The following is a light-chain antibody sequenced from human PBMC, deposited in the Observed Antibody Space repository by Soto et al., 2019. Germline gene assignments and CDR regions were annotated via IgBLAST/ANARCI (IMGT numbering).Light chain of an antibody. V-gene: IGKV1-9*01. Sequence: AYKGDRVTITCRASQGISSYLAWYQQKPGKAPKLLIYAASTLQSGVPSRFSGSGSGTEFTLTISSLQPEDCATYFCQQGGTFGQGTKVDIK. CDR1: QGISSY. CDR3: QQGGT. CDR2: AAS. J-gene: IGKJ1*01.